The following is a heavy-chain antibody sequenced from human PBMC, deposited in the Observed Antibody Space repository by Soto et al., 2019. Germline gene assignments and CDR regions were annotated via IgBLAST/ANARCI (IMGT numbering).Heavy chain of an antibody. D-gene: IGHD1-26*01. CDR3: AHRVPYWSDWDVGWFDT. J-gene: IGHJ5*02. CDR2: IYWDNDR. CDR1: GFSLTTGGVG. Sequence: QITLKESGPLLVEPTQTLTLTCSFSGFSLTTGGVGVGWLRQAPGKALECLGIIYWDNDRRYNPSLKERLTITKDPSKNQVVVTMTYMEPVDAATYYCAHRVPYWSDWDVGWFDTWGQGTLVTVS. V-gene: IGHV2-5*02.